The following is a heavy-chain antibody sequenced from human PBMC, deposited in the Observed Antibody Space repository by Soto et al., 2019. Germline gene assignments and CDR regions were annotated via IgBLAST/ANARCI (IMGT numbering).Heavy chain of an antibody. D-gene: IGHD3-3*01. V-gene: IGHV4-39*01. CDR3: ARRNYDFWSGSHNWFDP. J-gene: IGHJ5*02. CDR1: GGSISSSSYY. CDR2: IYYSGST. Sequence: ASETLSLTCTVSGGSISSSSYYWGWIRQPPGKGLEWIGSIYYSGSTYYNPSLKSRVTISVDTSKNQFSLKLSSVTAADTAVYYCARRNYDFWSGSHNWFDPWGQGTLVTVSS.